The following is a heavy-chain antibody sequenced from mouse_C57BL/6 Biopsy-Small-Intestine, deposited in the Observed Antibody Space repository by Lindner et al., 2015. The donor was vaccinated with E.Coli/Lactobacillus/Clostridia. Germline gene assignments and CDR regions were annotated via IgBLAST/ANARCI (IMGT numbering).Heavy chain of an antibody. J-gene: IGHJ2*01. CDR1: GFTFSDYG. V-gene: IGHV5-17*01. D-gene: IGHD1-1*01. Sequence: VQLQESGGGLVKPGGSLKLSCAVSGFTFSDYGMHWVRQAPEKGLEWVAYVSSDSATIHYADTVKGRFTISRDNAKNTLFLQMTSLRSEDTAMYYCARRGITTVENYFDYWGQGTTLTVSS. CDR3: ARRGITTVENYFDY. CDR2: VSSDSATI.